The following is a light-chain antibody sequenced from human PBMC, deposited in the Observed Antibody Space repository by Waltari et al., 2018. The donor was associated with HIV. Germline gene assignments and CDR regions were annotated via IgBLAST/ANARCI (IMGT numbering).Light chain of an antibody. CDR2: AVS. J-gene: IGLJ3*02. Sequence: QSALTQPPSASGSPGQSVTISCTGTSSDVGGYNFVSWYQQHPGKAPKLMIYAVSKRPSGVPDRFSGSKSGNTASLTVSGLQAEDEADYYCSSCAGSNNGVFGGGTKLTVL. V-gene: IGLV2-8*01. CDR3: SSCAGSNNGV. CDR1: SSDVGGYNF.